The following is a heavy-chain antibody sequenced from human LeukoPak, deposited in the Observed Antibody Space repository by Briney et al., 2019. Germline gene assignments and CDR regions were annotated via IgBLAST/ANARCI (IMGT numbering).Heavy chain of an antibody. Sequence: GGSLRLSCAASGFTFSSYAMSWVRQAPGKGLEWVSAISGSGDSTYYADSVKGRFTISRDNSKSTLYLQMNSLRAEDTAVYYCAKHLYSGSYSPFDYWGQGTLVTVSS. D-gene: IGHD1-26*01. CDR1: GFTFSSYA. J-gene: IGHJ4*02. CDR3: AKHLYSGSYSPFDY. CDR2: ISGSGDST. V-gene: IGHV3-23*01.